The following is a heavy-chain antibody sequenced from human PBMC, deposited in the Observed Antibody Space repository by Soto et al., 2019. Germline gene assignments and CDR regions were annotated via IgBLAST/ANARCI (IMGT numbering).Heavy chain of an antibody. Sequence: XAVKLACKASGYPLTGDYMHWVRQAPGQGLEWMGWINPNSGGTNYARKFQGWVTMTRDTSISTAYMELSRLRSDDTAVYYCARDRRGSSWRLLYYFDYCGQGTLVTVSS. CDR3: ARDRRGSSWRLLYYFDY. J-gene: IGHJ4*02. CDR1: GYPLTGDY. CDR2: INPNSGGT. V-gene: IGHV1-2*04. D-gene: IGHD6-13*01.